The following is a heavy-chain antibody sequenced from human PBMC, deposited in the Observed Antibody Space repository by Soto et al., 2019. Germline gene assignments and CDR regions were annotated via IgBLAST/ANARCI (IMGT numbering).Heavy chain of an antibody. CDR2: ISYDGSNK. CDR1: GFTFSSYG. CDR3: AKDWRSGYGGIDY. V-gene: IGHV3-30*18. Sequence: QVQLVESGGGVVQPGRSLRLSCAASGFTFSSYGMHWVRQAPGKGLELVAVISYDGSNKYYADSVQGRFTISRDNSKNTLYLQMNSLGAEDTAVYYCAKDWRSGYGGIDYWGQGTLVTVSS. D-gene: IGHD5-12*01. J-gene: IGHJ4*02.